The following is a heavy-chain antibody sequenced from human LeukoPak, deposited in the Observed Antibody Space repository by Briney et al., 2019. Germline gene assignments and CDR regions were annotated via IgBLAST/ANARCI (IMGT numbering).Heavy chain of an antibody. CDR2: IKQDGSEK. CDR1: GFTFSSYW. CDR3: AAYDSSGYVDY. Sequence: PGGSLRLSCAASGFTFSSYWMNWVRQAPGKGLEWVANIKQDGSEKYYVDSVKGRFTISRDNAKNSLYLQMNSLRAEDTAVYYCAAYDSSGYVDYWGQGILVTVSS. V-gene: IGHV3-7*01. D-gene: IGHD3-22*01. J-gene: IGHJ4*02.